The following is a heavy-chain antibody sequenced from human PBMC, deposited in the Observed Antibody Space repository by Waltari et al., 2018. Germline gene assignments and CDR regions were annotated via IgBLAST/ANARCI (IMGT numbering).Heavy chain of an antibody. CDR1: GFLLSSYW. CDR2: INGDGSST. CDR3: AREENYDYAMDV. J-gene: IGHJ6*02. V-gene: IGHV3-74*01. Sequence: EVQLVESGGGSVQPGGSLRLSCAASGFLLSSYWMHWVRQGPGEGLVCVSRINGDGSSTTYADSVQGRFTTTRDNAKNTLYLEMNSLRTEDTGVYYCAREENYDYAMDVWGQGTTVTVSS.